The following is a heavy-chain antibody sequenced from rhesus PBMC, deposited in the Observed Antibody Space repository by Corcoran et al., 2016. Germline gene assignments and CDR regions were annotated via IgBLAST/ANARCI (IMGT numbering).Heavy chain of an antibody. V-gene: IGHV4S10*01. Sequence: QVQLQESGPGVVKPSETLSLTCAVSGGSISDSYRWSWIRQPPGKGLEWIGYIYGSSTSTNYNPSLKSRVTISKDTSKTQFSLKLSAVTAADTAVYYCAIGYSGSSFDYWGQGVLVTVSS. D-gene: IGHD6-25*01. CDR1: GGSISDSYR. J-gene: IGHJ4*01. CDR2: IYGSSTST. CDR3: AIGYSGSSFDY.